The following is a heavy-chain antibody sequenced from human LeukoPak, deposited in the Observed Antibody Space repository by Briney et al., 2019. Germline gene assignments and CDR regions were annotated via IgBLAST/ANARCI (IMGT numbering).Heavy chain of an antibody. J-gene: IGHJ4*02. V-gene: IGHV3-9*01. CDR2: ISWNSGSI. CDR3: ASLTGVGIREVNY. D-gene: IGHD2-21*01. CDR1: GFTFDDYA. Sequence: PGGSLRLSCAASGFTFDDYAMHWVRQAPGKGLEWVSGISWNSGSIGYADSVKGRFTIPRDNAKNSLYLQMNSLRAEDTASYYCASLTGVGIREVNYWGQGTLVTVSS.